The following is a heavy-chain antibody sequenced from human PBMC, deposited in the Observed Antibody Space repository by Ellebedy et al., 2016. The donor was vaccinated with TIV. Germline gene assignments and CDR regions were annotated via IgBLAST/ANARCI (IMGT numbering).Heavy chain of an antibody. D-gene: IGHD2-21*02. J-gene: IGHJ5*02. V-gene: IGHV4-4*07. CDR3: ARGSILQTGNWFDP. Sequence: MPGGSLRLSCTVSGGSISNYYWSWIRQPAGKGLEWIGRIYTSGSTNYNPSLRSRVTMSLDTSRNQFYLRLTSVTAADTAGYYCARGSILQTGNWFDPWGQGALVTVSS. CDR1: GGSISNYY. CDR2: IYTSGST.